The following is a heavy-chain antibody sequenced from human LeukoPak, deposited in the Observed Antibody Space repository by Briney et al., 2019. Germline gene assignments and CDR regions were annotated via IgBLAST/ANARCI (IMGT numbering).Heavy chain of an antibody. CDR3: ARGADRWNYFDY. Sequence: PGGSLRLSCAASGFTVSSNFLSWVRQAPGKGLEWVSVIYSGGKTYYADSVKGRFTISRDNSKNTLYFQMNSLRAEDTAVYYCARGADRWNYFDYWGQGTLVTVSS. CDR2: IYSGGKT. CDR1: GFTVSSNF. V-gene: IGHV3-53*01. D-gene: IGHD4-23*01. J-gene: IGHJ4*02.